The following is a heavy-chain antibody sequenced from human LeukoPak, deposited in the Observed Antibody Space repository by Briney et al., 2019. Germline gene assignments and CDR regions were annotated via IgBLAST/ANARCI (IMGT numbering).Heavy chain of an antibody. D-gene: IGHD3-3*01. Sequence: PSETLSLTCTVSGGSISSYYWSWIRQPAGKGLEWIGRIYTSGSTNYNPSLKSRVTMSVDTSKNQFSLKLSSVTAADTAVYYCARELVHTFFGVVPGYYYYYYMDVWGKGTTVTVSS. CDR2: IYTSGST. V-gene: IGHV4-4*07. J-gene: IGHJ6*03. CDR1: GGSISSYY. CDR3: ARELVHTFFGVVPGYYYYYYMDV.